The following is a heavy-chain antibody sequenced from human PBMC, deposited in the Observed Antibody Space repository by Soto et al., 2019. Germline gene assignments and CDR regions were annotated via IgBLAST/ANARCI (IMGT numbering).Heavy chain of an antibody. CDR1: GFTFSSYW. D-gene: IGHD3-3*01. CDR3: ARDPRTIFGVAKYYYGMDV. Sequence: EVQLVESGGGLVQPGGSLRLSCAASGFTFSSYWMSWVRQAPGKGLEWVANIKQDGSEKYYVDSVKGRFTISRDNAKNSLYLQMNSLRAEDTAVYYCARDPRTIFGVAKYYYGMDVWGQGTMVTVSS. J-gene: IGHJ6*02. V-gene: IGHV3-7*03. CDR2: IKQDGSEK.